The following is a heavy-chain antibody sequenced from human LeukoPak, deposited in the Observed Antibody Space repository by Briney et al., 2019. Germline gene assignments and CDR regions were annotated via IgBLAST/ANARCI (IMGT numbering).Heavy chain of an antibody. Sequence: GGSLRLSCAASGFSFSSYWMSWVRQAPGKGLEWVANIKEDGSEKNYVDSVKGRFTISRDNAKNSLYLQMNSLRAEDTAVYYCAREVVPAAKGVGFDPWGQGTLVTVSS. D-gene: IGHD2-2*01. V-gene: IGHV3-7*01. J-gene: IGHJ5*02. CDR3: AREVVPAAKGVGFDP. CDR2: IKEDGSEK. CDR1: GFSFSSYW.